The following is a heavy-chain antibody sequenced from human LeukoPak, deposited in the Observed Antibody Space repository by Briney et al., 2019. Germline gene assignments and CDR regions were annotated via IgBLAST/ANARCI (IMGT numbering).Heavy chain of an antibody. V-gene: IGHV3-7*01. Sequence: GGSLRLSCAASGFTFSSYWMSWVRQAPGKGLEWVANIKQDGSEKYYVDSVKGRFTISRDNAKSSLFLQMTSLRVEDTAIYYCSRGIGYNSGYFDYWGQGTLVTVSS. J-gene: IGHJ4*02. D-gene: IGHD6-19*01. CDR3: SRGIGYNSGYFDY. CDR1: GFTFSSYW. CDR2: IKQDGSEK.